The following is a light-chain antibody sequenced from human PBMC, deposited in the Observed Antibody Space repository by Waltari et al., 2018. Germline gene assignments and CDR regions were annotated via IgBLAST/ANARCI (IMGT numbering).Light chain of an antibody. CDR3: SSQSSNNVVL. V-gene: IGLV2-14*01. CDR1: SNHVGGYNS. CDR2: DVS. J-gene: IGLJ2*01. Sequence: QSALTQPASVSGSPGQSFTIFCTGTSNHVGGYNSVSWYQEHPGQAPRVIIYDVSDRPSGVSDRFSGSKSGNTASLTISGLQAEDEADYYCSSQSSNNVVLFGGGTKLTVL.